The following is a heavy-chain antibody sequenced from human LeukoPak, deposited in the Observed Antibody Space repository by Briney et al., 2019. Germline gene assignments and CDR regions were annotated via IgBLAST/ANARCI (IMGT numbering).Heavy chain of an antibody. D-gene: IGHD6-13*01. J-gene: IGHJ6*02. CDR3: ARDQRGAAAGPIFSMDV. CDR1: GYTFTGYY. V-gene: IGHV1-2*02. Sequence: ASVKVSCKASGYTFTGYYMHWVRQAPGQGLEWMGWINPNRGGTNYAQKFQGRVTMTRDTSISTAYMELSRLRSDDTAVYYCARDQRGAAAGPIFSMDVWGQGTTVTVSS. CDR2: INPNRGGT.